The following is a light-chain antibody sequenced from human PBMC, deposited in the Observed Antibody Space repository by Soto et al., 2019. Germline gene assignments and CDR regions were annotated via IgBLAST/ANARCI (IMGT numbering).Light chain of an antibody. CDR1: SSNIGAGYE. V-gene: IGLV1-40*01. CDR2: ENN. CDR3: QSYDSSLSGYV. J-gene: IGLJ1*01. Sequence: QLVLTQPPSVSEAPGQRVTISCTGSSSNIGAGYEAHWYQQVPGTAPKLLIYENNNRPSGFPDRFSGSKSGTSASLAITGLQAEYEAEYYCQSYDSSLSGYVFGTGTKLTVL.